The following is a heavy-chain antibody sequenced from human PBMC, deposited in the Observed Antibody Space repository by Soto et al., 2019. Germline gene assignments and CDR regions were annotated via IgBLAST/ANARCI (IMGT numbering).Heavy chain of an antibody. J-gene: IGHJ6*02. Sequence: SETLSLTCTVYCGSFSGYYWNWIRQPPGKGLEWIGEINHSGSTNFNPSLKSRVTISVDTSKNQFSLKLNSVTAADTAVYYCAGSIAGRRPYFYYYHGMDVWGQGTSVTVSS. CDR3: AGSIAGRRPYFYYYHGMDV. CDR1: CGSFSGYY. V-gene: IGHV4-34*01. CDR2: INHSGST. D-gene: IGHD6-6*01.